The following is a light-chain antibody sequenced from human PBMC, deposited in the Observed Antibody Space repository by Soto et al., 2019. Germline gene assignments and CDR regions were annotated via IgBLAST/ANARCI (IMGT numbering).Light chain of an antibody. CDR3: QQYGSSPREGPAWT. V-gene: IGKV3-20*01. CDR1: QSVSSSY. Sequence: EIVLTQSPGTLSLSPGERATLSCRASQSVSSSYLAWYQQKPGQAPRLLIYGASSRATGIPDRFSGSGSGTDFTLTISRLEPEDFAVYYCQQYGSSPREGPAWTFGQGTKVEIK. CDR2: GAS. J-gene: IGKJ1*01.